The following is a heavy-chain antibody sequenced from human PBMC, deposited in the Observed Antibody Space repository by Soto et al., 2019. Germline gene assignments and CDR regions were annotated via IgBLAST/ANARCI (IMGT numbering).Heavy chain of an antibody. D-gene: IGHD6-25*01. V-gene: IGHV4-59*01. CDR2: IYYNGST. CDR1: GGSINSYF. Sequence: QVQLQESGPGLVKPSETLSLTCTVSGGSINSYFWSWIRQPPGKGLEWIGNIYYNGSTNYNPSLKSRVTISVDTSKNQFSLKLSSVTPADTAVYYCAKTRRMVGGHQAQRRLDPWGQGSLVTVSS. CDR3: AKTRRMVGGHQAQRRLDP. J-gene: IGHJ5*02.